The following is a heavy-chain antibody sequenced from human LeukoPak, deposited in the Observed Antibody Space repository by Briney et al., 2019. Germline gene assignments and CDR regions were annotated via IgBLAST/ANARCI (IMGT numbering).Heavy chain of an antibody. CDR2: VRGSDAGT. J-gene: IGHJ4*02. Sequence: GGSLRLSCAASGFTFSSYAMNWVRQAPGKGLEWVSAVRGSDAGTSYADSVKGRFTISRDNSKNTLYLQMNSLRAEDTAVYYCAKNRGGSYYSGSDYWGLGTLVTVSS. V-gene: IGHV3-23*01. D-gene: IGHD1-26*01. CDR1: GFTFSSYA. CDR3: AKNRGGSYYSGSDY.